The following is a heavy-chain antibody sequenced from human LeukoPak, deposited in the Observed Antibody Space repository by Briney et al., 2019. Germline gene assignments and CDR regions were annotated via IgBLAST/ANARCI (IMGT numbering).Heavy chain of an antibody. J-gene: IGHJ4*02. D-gene: IGHD2-15*01. V-gene: IGHV4-38-2*02. CDR1: GYSISSGYY. Sequence: SETLSLTRTVSGYSISSGYYWGWIRQPPGKGLEWIGSIYHSGSTYYNPSLKSRVTISVDTSKNQFSLKLSSVTAADTAVYYCARENGSGDFDYWGQGTLVTVSS. CDR2: IYHSGST. CDR3: ARENGSGDFDY.